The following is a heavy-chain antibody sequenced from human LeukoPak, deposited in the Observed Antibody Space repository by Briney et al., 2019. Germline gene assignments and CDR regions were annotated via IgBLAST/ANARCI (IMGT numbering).Heavy chain of an antibody. J-gene: IGHJ6*03. V-gene: IGHV3-66*01. CDR3: AKGRFGDSGSSNKGYYYYMDV. CDR1: GFTVSSNY. Sequence: GGSLRLSCAASGFTVSSNYMSWVRQAPGKGLEWVSVIYYGGSSYYADSVKGRFTISRDNSENTLYLQMNSLRAEDTAVYYCAKGRFGDSGSSNKGYYYYMDVWGKGTTVTVSS. CDR2: IYYGGSS. D-gene: IGHD3-10*01.